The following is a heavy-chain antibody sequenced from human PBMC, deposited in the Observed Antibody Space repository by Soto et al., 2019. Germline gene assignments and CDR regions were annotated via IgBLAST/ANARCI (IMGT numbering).Heavy chain of an antibody. J-gene: IGHJ6*02. CDR1: GYSFTTYG. V-gene: IGHV1-18*01. CDR2: ISGYNGNT. Sequence: QVQLVQSRSEVKKPGASVKVSCKTSGYSFTTYGISWVRQAPGQGLEWMGWISGYNGNTNYAQKLKGRLTMTTDTSTSTAYMELRSLTSDDTAVYYCARAGPAPYYYYGMDVWGQGSTVTVSS. CDR3: ARAGPAPYYYYGMDV.